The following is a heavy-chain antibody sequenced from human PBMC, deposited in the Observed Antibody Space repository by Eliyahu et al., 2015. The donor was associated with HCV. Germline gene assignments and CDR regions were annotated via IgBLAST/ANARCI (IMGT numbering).Heavy chain of an antibody. CDR3: TTGAPGGFDYYLDV. V-gene: IGHV3-15*01. J-gene: IGHJ6*03. CDR1: GFTFSKAW. D-gene: IGHD3-10*01. CDR2: IKSKTDGGDT. Sequence: EVQLVESGGGLVKPGGSLRLSCAASGFTFSKAWMSWVRQAPGKGLEWIGRIKSKTDGGDTGLRGPREGRFTISRDDSKSTLYLQMNSLKTEDTAVYYCTTGAPGGFDYYLDVWGQGTTVTVSS.